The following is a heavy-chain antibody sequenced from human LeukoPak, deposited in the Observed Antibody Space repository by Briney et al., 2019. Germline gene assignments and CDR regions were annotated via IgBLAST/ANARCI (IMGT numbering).Heavy chain of an antibody. V-gene: IGHV1-69*05. Sequence: GGSLRLSCAASGGTFSSYAISWVRQAPGQGLEWMEEIIPIFGTANYAQKLQGRVTMTTDTSTSTAYMELRSLRSDDTAVYYCARERGYCSSTSCSPSDYWGQGTLVTVSS. CDR2: IIPIFGTA. D-gene: IGHD2-2*01. CDR3: ARERGYCSSTSCSPSDY. CDR1: GGTFSSYA. J-gene: IGHJ4*02.